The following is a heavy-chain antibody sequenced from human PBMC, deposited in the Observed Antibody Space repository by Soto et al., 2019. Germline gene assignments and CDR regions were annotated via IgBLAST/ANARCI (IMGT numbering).Heavy chain of an antibody. CDR1: GFTFSSYG. CDR3: AKGARYYYYGMDV. J-gene: IGHJ6*04. V-gene: IGHV3-30*18. Sequence: GGSLRLSCAASGFTFSSYGMHWVRQAPGKGLEWVAVISYDGSNKYYADSVKGRFTISRDNSKNTLYLQMNSLRAEDTAVYYCAKGARYYYYGMDVWGKGTRVTVPS. CDR2: ISYDGSNK. D-gene: IGHD3-16*01.